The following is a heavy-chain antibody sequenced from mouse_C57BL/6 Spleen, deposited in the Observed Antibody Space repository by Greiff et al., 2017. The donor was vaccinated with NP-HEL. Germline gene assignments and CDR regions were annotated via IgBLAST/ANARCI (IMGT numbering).Heavy chain of an antibody. CDR3: ARRKLGPAMDY. J-gene: IGHJ4*01. CDR2: IYPGSGNT. D-gene: IGHD4-1*01. V-gene: IGHV1-76*01. Sequence: QVQLKESGAELVRPGASVKLSCKASGYTFTDYYINWVKQRPGQGLEWIARIYPGSGNTYYNEKFKGKATLTAEKSSSTAYMQLSSLTSEDSAVYFCARRKLGPAMDYWGQGTSVTVSS. CDR1: GYTFTDYY.